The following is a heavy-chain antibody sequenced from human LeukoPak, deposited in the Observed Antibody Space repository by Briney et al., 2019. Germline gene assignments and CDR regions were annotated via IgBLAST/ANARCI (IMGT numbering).Heavy chain of an antibody. D-gene: IGHD2-15*01. Sequence: GSLRLSCAASGFTVSSNYMSWVRQAPGKGLEWVSVIYSGGSTYYADSVKGRFTISRDNSKNTLYLQMNSLRPEDTAVYYGARACSGGSCYSLAFDIWGQRTMVTVSS. V-gene: IGHV3-53*01. CDR3: ARACSGGSCYSLAFDI. J-gene: IGHJ3*02. CDR2: IYSGGST. CDR1: GFTVSSNY.